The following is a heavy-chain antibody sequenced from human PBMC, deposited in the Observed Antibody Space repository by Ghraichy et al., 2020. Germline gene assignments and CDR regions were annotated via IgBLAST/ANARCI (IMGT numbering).Heavy chain of an antibody. CDR1: GGSISRFY. D-gene: IGHD3-9*01. J-gene: IGHJ3*02. V-gene: IGHV4-59*01. Sequence: SETLSLTCTVSGGSISRFYWTWLRQPPGKGLEWIGYIYYSGTANYNPSLMSRVTFSVDTSKNQFSLKLTSVTAADTAVYYCARRGPYDSLTGYYIDAFDSWGLGKMVTVSS. CDR3: ARRGPYDSLTGYYIDAFDS. CDR2: IYYSGTA.